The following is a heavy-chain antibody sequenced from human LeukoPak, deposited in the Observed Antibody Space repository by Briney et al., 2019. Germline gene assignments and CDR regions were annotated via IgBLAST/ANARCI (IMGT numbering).Heavy chain of an antibody. CDR2: IYYSWST. J-gene: IGHJ3*01. CDR1: GGSFSGYY. Sequence: SETLSLTCALSGGSFSGYYWSWIRQPPGQGLAWIGSIYYSWSTYYNPSLKSRVTISLDTSKTQFSLKLGSVTSAYTALDYFTRGRGGYPDWGQGTRVTVFS. D-gene: IGHD5-12*01. V-gene: IGHV4-34*01. CDR3: TRGRGGYPD.